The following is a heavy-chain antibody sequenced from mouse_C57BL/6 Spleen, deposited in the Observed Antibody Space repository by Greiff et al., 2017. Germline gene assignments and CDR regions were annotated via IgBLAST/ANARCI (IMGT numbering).Heavy chain of an antibody. CDR2: ISYDGSN. V-gene: IGHV3-6*01. CDR1: GYSITSGYY. J-gene: IGHJ3*01. Sequence: EVKLLESGPGLVKPSQSLSLPCSVTGYSITSGYYWNWIRQFPGNKLEWMGYISYDGSNNYNPSLKNRISITRDTSKNQFFLKLNSVTTEDTATYYCARGGITTVVAAPTFAYWGQGTLVTVSA. D-gene: IGHD1-1*01. CDR3: ARGGITTVVAAPTFAY.